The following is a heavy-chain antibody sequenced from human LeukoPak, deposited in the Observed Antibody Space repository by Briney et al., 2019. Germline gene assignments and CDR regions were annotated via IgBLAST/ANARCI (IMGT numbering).Heavy chain of an antibody. CDR2: IPSGGFYE. V-gene: IGHV3-30-3*01. Sequence: GGSLRLSCAASGFNFGNYAMHWVRQAPGKGLEWVSLIPSGGFYEYYADSVKGRFTISRDDSGNTLYLQLNSLRPEDTAVYYCARDSRYYYESGSSGPHYFDNWGQGTLVTVSS. CDR3: ARDSRYYYESGSSGPHYFDN. CDR1: GFNFGNYA. J-gene: IGHJ4*02. D-gene: IGHD3-10*01.